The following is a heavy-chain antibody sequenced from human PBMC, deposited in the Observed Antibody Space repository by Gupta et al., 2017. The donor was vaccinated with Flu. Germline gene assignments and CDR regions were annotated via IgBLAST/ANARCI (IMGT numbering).Heavy chain of an antibody. CDR1: GGTLSNYA. CDR3: ASRGGGLVINYYYYRDV. CDR2: TNPVFGAP. Sequence: QVQLVQSGAEVKKPGSSVKVSCKASGGTLSNYAISWVRQAPGQGLEWRGGTNPVFGAPNYAQKFRGRVTITADKSTSTAYMELSSLVSEDTAVYYCASRGGGLVINYYYYRDVWGKGTTVTVSS. J-gene: IGHJ6*03. D-gene: IGHD2-21*01. V-gene: IGHV1-69*06.